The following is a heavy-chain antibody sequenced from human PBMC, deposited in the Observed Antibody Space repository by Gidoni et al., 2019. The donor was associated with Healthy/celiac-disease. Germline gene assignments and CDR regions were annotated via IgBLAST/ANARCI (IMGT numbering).Heavy chain of an antibody. V-gene: IGHV4-39*01. Sequence: QLQLQESGPGLVKPSETLSLTCTVSGGSISSSRYYWGWIRQPPGKGLEWIGSIYYSGSTYYNPSLKSRVTISVDTSKNQFSLKLSSVTAADTAVYYCARHQGNYDFWSGLIDYWGQGTLVTVSS. CDR1: GGSISSSRYY. J-gene: IGHJ4*02. D-gene: IGHD3-3*01. CDR2: IYYSGST. CDR3: ARHQGNYDFWSGLIDY.